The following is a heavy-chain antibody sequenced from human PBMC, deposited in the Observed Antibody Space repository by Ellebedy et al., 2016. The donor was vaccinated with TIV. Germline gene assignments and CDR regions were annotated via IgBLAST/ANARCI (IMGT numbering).Heavy chain of an antibody. CDR3: AKDSRADASMDYFYYHGMDV. J-gene: IGHJ6*02. CDR2: INWKGNSV. V-gene: IGHV3-9*01. Sequence: GGSLRLXCAASGFTFDDYAMHWVRQVPGKGLEWVSSINWKGNSVDSADSVKGRFTISRDNAKNSLYLQMNNLREEDTALYYCAKDSRADASMDYFYYHGMDVWGQGTTVTVSS. D-gene: IGHD2-8*01. CDR1: GFTFDDYA.